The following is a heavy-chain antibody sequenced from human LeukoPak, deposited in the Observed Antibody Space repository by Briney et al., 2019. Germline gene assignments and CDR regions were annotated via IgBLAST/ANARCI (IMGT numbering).Heavy chain of an antibody. CDR2: IYPGDSDT. V-gene: IGHV5-51*01. D-gene: IGHD2-2*01. Sequence: GESLKISCEGYGYSFTTYWIGWVRQMPGKGLEWMGIIYPGDSDTKYSPSFQGQVTISADKSVSTAYLQWSSLKASDTAIYCARLSQLLIKGDEDAFDIWGQGTMVTVSS. J-gene: IGHJ3*02. CDR3: ARLSQLLIKGDEDAFDI. CDR1: GYSFTTYW.